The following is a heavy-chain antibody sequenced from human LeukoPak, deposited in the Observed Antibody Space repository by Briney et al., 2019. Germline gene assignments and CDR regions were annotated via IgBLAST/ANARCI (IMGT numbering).Heavy chain of an antibody. D-gene: IGHD3-16*01. CDR1: GASISSGSYY. CDR2: IHNSGTT. J-gene: IGHJ4*02. Sequence: SETLSLTCTVSGASISSGSYYWSWIRQPAGKGLEWIGRIHNSGTTKYDPSLKSRVTIPIDTSKNQFSLKLSSVTAADTAVYYCARVNGLPYYFDYWGQGTLVTVSS. V-gene: IGHV4-61*02. CDR3: ARVNGLPYYFDY.